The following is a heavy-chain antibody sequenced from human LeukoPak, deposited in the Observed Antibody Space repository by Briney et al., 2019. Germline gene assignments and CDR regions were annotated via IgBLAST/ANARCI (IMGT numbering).Heavy chain of an antibody. Sequence: SETLSLTCGVSGGSISGTNWWSWVRQPPGQGLEWIGEISLAGQTNYNPSLNGRVTMSLDKSSNHLSLHLTSVTAADTATYFCSRESGPFCPFGYWGQGTLVIVSS. V-gene: IGHV4-4*02. CDR3: SRESGPFCPFGY. J-gene: IGHJ4*02. D-gene: IGHD1-26*01. CDR2: ISLAGQT. CDR1: GGSISGTNW.